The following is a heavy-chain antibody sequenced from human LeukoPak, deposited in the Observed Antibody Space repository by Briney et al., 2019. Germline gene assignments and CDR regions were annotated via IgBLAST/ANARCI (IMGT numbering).Heavy chain of an antibody. J-gene: IGHJ5*02. D-gene: IGHD3-22*01. V-gene: IGHV4-39*07. Sequence: LETLSLTCTVSGGSISSSSYYWGWIRQPPGKGLEWIGSIYYSGSTYYNPSLKSRVTISVDTSKNQFSLKLSSVTAADTAVYYCARDLLVAYYYDSSGRNWFDPWGQGTLVTVSS. CDR3: ARDLLVAYYYDSSGRNWFDP. CDR1: GGSISSSSYY. CDR2: IYYSGST.